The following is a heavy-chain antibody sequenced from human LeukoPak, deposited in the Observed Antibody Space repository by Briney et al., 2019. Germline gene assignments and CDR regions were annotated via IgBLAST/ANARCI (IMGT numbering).Heavy chain of an antibody. CDR1: GGSISSSSYY. CDR3: ARLIRPYYDFWSGLFDP. J-gene: IGHJ5*02. V-gene: IGHV4-39*01. Sequence: PSETLSLTCTVSGGSISSSSYYWGWIRQPPGKWLEWIGSIYYSGSTYYNPSLKSRVTISVDTSKNQFSLKLSSVTAADTAVYYCARLIRPYYDFWSGLFDPWGQGTLVTVSS. CDR2: IYYSGST. D-gene: IGHD3-3*01.